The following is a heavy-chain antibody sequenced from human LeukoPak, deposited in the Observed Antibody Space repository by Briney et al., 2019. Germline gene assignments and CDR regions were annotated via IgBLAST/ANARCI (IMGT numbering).Heavy chain of an antibody. CDR2: ISGSGGST. J-gene: IGHJ5*02. CDR3: AREINKWFDP. Sequence: PGGSLRLSCAASGFTFSSYAMSWVRQAPGKGLEWVSAISGSGGSTYYADSVKGRFTTSRDNARSTVFLQLNSLRAEDTAVYYCAREINKWFDPWGQGTLVTVSS. CDR1: GFTFSSYA. V-gene: IGHV3-23*01.